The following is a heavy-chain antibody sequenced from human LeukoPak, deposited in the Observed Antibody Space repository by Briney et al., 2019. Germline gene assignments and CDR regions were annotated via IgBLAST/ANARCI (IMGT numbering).Heavy chain of an antibody. D-gene: IGHD3-22*01. CDR1: GGSISSYY. J-gene: IGHJ4*02. Sequence: SSETLSLTCTVSGGSISSYYWSWMRQPPGRGLEWIGYIYYSGSTNYNPSLKSRVTISVDTSKNQFSLKLSSVTAADTAVYYCARSNGSSGYWYDYWGQGTLVTVSS. V-gene: IGHV4-59*01. CDR3: ARSNGSSGYWYDY. CDR2: IYYSGST.